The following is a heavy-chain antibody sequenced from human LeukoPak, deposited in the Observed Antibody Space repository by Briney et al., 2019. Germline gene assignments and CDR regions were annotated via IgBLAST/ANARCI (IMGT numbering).Heavy chain of an antibody. CDR2: ITSNGYI. D-gene: IGHD4-17*01. Sequence: PGGSLRLSCAASGFAFSSSNLNWFRQAPGKGLEWVSSITSNGYIYYADSVKGRFSISRDNAKNSLYLQMISLRAEDTAVYYCARADYGDYGADYWGQGTLVTVSS. V-gene: IGHV3-21*01. CDR3: ARADYGDYGADY. CDR1: GFAFSSSN. J-gene: IGHJ4*02.